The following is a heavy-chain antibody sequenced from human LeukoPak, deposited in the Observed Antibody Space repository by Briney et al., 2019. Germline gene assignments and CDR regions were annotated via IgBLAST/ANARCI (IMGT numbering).Heavy chain of an antibody. V-gene: IGHV3-48*03. Sequence: GGSLRLSCAASGFTFSSYEMNWVRQAPGKGLEWVSYISSSGSTIYYADSVRGRFTISRDNAKNSLYLQMNSLRAEDTAVYYCATYCSSTSCSNFDYWGQGTLVTVSS. CDR1: GFTFSSYE. CDR3: ATYCSSTSCSNFDY. CDR2: ISSSGSTI. J-gene: IGHJ4*02. D-gene: IGHD2-2*01.